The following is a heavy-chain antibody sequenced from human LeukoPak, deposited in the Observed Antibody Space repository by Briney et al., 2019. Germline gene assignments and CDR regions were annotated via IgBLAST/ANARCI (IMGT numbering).Heavy chain of an antibody. CDR1: GYTFTGYY. Sequence: ASVKVSCKASGYTFTGYYMHWVRQAPGQGLEWMGWINPNSGGTNYAHKFQGRVTITSNTSISTAYMELSSLRSEDTAVYYCARVSIAARRADAFDIWGQGTMVTVSS. J-gene: IGHJ3*02. V-gene: IGHV1-2*07. CDR3: ARVSIAARRADAFDI. CDR2: INPNSGGT. D-gene: IGHD6-6*01.